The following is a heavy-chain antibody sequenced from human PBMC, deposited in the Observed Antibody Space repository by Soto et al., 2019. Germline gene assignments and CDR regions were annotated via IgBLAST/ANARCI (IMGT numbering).Heavy chain of an antibody. J-gene: IGHJ4*02. Sequence: QVQLQESGPGLVKPSETLSLTCSVSGGSINSYYWGWIRQPPGKGLEWIGYISYTGSTDYSPSLKSRVTISVDTSKIQFSLKVRSVTAADTAIYFCARHYPIGNNWNYFDYWGRGTLVTVSS. CDR2: ISYTGST. CDR3: ARHYPIGNNWNYFDY. CDR1: GGSINSYY. V-gene: IGHV4-59*08. D-gene: IGHD1-1*01.